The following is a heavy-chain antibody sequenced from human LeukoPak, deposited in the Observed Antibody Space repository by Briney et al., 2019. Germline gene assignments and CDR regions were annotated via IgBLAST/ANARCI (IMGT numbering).Heavy chain of an antibody. V-gene: IGHV4-59*11. CDR1: GGSITGHY. CDR3: AREWSGYYYFDY. Sequence: SETLSLTCTVSGGSITGHYWHWIRQPPGKGLEWIGYVYYSGGTSYNPSLKSRVTISADTSKNQFSLRLTSVTAADTAVYYCAREWSGYYYFDYWGQGAPVTVSS. CDR2: VYYSGGT. J-gene: IGHJ4*02. D-gene: IGHD3-3*01.